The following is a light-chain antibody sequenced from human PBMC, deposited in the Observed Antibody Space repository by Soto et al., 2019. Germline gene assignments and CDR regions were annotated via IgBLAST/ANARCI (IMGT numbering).Light chain of an antibody. J-gene: IGKJ4*01. CDR3: QQRSNWPLT. CDR1: QSVGLY. V-gene: IGKV3-11*01. CDR2: DAS. Sequence: ELVLTQSPATLSLYPGERATLSCRASQSVGLYLAWYQQKPGQAPRLLIYDASSRATGIPARFSGSGSGTDFTLTISSLEPEDCAVYYCQQRSNWPLTFGGGTKVEIK.